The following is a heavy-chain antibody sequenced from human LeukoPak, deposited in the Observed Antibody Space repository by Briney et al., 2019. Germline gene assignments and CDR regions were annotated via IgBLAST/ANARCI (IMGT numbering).Heavy chain of an antibody. CDR1: GYSISSGYY. J-gene: IGHJ3*02. Sequence: SETLSLTCTVSGYSISSGYYWGWIRQPPGKGLEWIGSIYHSGSTYYNPSLKSRVTIPVDTSKNQFSLKLSSVTAADTAVYYCARRGGAFDIWGQGTMVTVSS. CDR3: ARRGGAFDI. CDR2: IYHSGST. V-gene: IGHV4-38-2*02. D-gene: IGHD3-16*01.